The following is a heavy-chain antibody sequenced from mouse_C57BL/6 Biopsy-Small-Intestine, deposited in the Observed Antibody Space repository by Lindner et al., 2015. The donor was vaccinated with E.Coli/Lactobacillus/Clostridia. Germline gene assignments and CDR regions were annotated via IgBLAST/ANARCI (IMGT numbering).Heavy chain of an antibody. V-gene: IGHV1-15*01. J-gene: IGHJ2*01. CDR2: SDPETGGA. CDR3: IRGDYFDY. CDR1: GYRFSDYE. Sequence: VQLQESGAELVRPGASVTLSCKASGYRFSDYEIHWVKQTPVHGLEWIGSSDPETGGAAYDQKFRGKATLTADKSSSTAYMELRSLTSEDSAVYYCIRGDYFDYWGQGTTLTVSS.